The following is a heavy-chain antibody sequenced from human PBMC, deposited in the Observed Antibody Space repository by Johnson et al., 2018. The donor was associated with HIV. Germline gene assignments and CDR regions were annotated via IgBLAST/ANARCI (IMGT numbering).Heavy chain of an antibody. D-gene: IGHD5-12*01. V-gene: IGHV3-11*01. Sequence: QVQLVESGGGLVQPGRSLRLSCAASGFTFDDYGMSWVRQAPGKGLEWVSYISSSGSTIYYADSVQGRFTISRDNAKNSLYLQMNSLRAEDTALYYCASVLGRGYSGYDKNYDAFDIWGRGTKVIVSS. J-gene: IGHJ3*02. CDR3: ASVLGRGYSGYDKNYDAFDI. CDR1: GFTFDDYG. CDR2: ISSSGSTI.